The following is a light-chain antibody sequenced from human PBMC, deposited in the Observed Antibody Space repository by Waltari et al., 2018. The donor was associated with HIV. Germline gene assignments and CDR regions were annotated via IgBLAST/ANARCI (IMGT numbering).Light chain of an antibody. CDR2: VDT. V-gene: IGLV1-40*01. Sequence: QSVLTQPPSVSGAPGQRVTISCTGSSSNIGTNHDVHWYQQLPGTAPKLLIYVDTNLPSEILDRFSGSKSGTSASLTITGLQAEDEADYYCQSYDSSLGVVFGGGTKLTVL. CDR3: QSYDSSLGVV. J-gene: IGLJ2*01. CDR1: SSNIGTNHD.